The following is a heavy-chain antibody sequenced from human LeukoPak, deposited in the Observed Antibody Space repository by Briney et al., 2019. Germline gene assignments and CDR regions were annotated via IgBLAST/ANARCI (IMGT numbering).Heavy chain of an antibody. CDR1: GCSISSYY. CDR3: AGYSSSQAFDY. D-gene: IGHD6-13*01. CDR2: IYYSGST. Sequence: SETLSLTCTVSGCSISSYYWSWIRQPPGKGLEWIGYIYYSGSTYYNPSIKSRVTISVDTSKNQFSLKLSSVTAADTAVYYCAGYSSSQAFDYWGQGTLVTVSS. J-gene: IGHJ4*02. V-gene: IGHV4-59*12.